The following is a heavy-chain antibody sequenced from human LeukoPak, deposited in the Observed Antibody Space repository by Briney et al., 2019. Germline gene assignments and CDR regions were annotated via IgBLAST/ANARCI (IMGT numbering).Heavy chain of an antibody. CDR2: INHSGST. CDR1: GGSFSGYY. Sequence: SETLSLTCAVYGGSFSGYYSSWIRQPPGKGLEWIGEINHSGSTNYNPSLKSRVTISVHTPKNQFSLKLSSVTAAATAVYYCARGAPGLRHIAAAGKPLRIGFDPWGQGTQVTVSS. D-gene: IGHD6-13*01. J-gene: IGHJ5*02. V-gene: IGHV4-34*01. CDR3: ARGAPGLRHIAAAGKPLRIGFDP.